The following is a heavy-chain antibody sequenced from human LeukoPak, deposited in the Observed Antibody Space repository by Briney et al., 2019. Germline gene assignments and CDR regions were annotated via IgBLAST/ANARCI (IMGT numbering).Heavy chain of an antibody. D-gene: IGHD4-23*01. CDR3: ATSSYGGNFGLFDY. J-gene: IGHJ4*02. Sequence: PGGSLRLSCAASGFTFSSYGMHWVRQAPGKGLEWVAFIRYDGNNKYYADSVKGRFTISRDNAKNTLYLQMNSLRAEDTSVYYCATSSYGGNFGLFDYWGQGILVTVSS. CDR1: GFTFSSYG. V-gene: IGHV3-30*02. CDR2: IRYDGNNK.